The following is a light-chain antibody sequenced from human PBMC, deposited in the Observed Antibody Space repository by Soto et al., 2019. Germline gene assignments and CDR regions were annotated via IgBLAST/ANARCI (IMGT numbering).Light chain of an antibody. CDR3: QQYSSSPPT. Sequence: EIVLTQSPGTLSLSPGERATLSCRASQSVSTNYLAWYQRKPGQATRLLIYGASSRATDIPNRFSGSRSGTDFTLTITRLKAEDFAVYYCQQYSSSPPTFGQGTKVEIK. V-gene: IGKV3-20*01. J-gene: IGKJ1*01. CDR2: GAS. CDR1: QSVSTNY.